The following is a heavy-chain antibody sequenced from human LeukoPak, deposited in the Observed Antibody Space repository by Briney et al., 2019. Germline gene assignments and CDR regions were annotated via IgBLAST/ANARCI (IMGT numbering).Heavy chain of an antibody. V-gene: IGHV4-4*07. Sequence: PSETLSLTCAVYGGSFSGYYWSWIRQPAGKGLEWIGRIYTSGSTNYNPSLKSRVTMSVDTSKNQFSLKLSSVTAADTAVYYCARDRSSGGLSYYYYYYMDVWGKGTTVTISS. CDR3: ARDRSSGGLSYYYYYYMDV. CDR1: GGSFSGYY. CDR2: IYTSGST. D-gene: IGHD6-19*01. J-gene: IGHJ6*03.